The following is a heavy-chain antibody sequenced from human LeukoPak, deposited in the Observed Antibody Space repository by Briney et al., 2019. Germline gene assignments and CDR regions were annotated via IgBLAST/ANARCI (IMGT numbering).Heavy chain of an antibody. D-gene: IGHD3-3*01. Sequence: GGSLRLSCAASGFTFSSYAMHWVRQAPGKGLEWVAVISYDGSNKYYADSVKGRFTISRDNSKNTLYLQMNSLRADDTAVYYCARDKGYDFWSGYYTSLGWRFDPWGQGTLSPSPQ. J-gene: IGHJ5*02. CDR3: ARDKGYDFWSGYYTSLGWRFDP. CDR1: GFTFSSYA. CDR2: ISYDGSNK. V-gene: IGHV3-30*04.